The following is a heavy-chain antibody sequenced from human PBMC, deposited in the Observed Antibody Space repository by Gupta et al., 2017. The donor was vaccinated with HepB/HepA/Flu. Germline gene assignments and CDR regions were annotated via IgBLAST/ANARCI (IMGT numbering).Heavy chain of an antibody. Sequence: QGQLVQSGGEGRNPGAAVKLSCKASGYTFRNYGFTWVRQDTGQGLEWIGWIRAYNGRTDYAQKFQGRVSMTTDPSTTTAYKELRSRRADDTALYYSGRWGPLDYYRDVWGKGSLVTVSS. J-gene: IGHJ6*03. V-gene: IGHV1-18*01. CDR2: IRAYNGRT. CDR1: GYTFRNYG. CDR3: GRWGPLDYYRDV. D-gene: IGHD3-16*01.